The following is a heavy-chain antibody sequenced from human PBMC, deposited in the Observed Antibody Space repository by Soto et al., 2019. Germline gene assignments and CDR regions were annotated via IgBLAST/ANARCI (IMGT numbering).Heavy chain of an antibody. V-gene: IGHV3-23*01. CDR1: GFSFSSYA. Sequence: GFLRLSCAASGFSFSSYAMSWVRQAPGKGLEWVSAISGSGGSADYVDSVKGRFTISRDNSKNTLYLQMKSLRAEDTAVYYCAKLQAYSYGPGAYFEYWGQGTLVTVSS. D-gene: IGHD5-18*01. CDR3: AKLQAYSYGPGAYFEY. CDR2: ISGSGGSA. J-gene: IGHJ4*02.